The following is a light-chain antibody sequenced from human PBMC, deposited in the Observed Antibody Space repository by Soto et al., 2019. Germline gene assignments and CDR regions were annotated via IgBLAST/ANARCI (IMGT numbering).Light chain of an antibody. CDR3: QQYNNWPPTRT. CDR1: QGVSSN. Sequence: EIVMTQSPATLSVSPGERATLSCRASQGVSSNLAWYQQKPGQAPRLLIYGASTRATGIPARFSGSGSGTEFTVTISSLQSEDFAVYYCQQYNNWPPTRTFGQGTKVEVK. J-gene: IGKJ1*01. V-gene: IGKV3-15*01. CDR2: GAS.